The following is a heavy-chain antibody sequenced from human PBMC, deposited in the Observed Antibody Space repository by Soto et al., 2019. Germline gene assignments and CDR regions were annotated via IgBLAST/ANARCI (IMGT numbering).Heavy chain of an antibody. CDR1: GFSFSSYS. CDR2: ISYDGSNK. J-gene: IGHJ6*02. D-gene: IGHD6-13*01. V-gene: IGHV3-30-3*01. CDR3: ARAPPRGIAAPGTWGSGMDV. Sequence: GGSLRLSCTASGFSFSSYSLHWVRQTPGKGLEWVAVISYDGSNKYYADSVKGRFTVSRDSPKNTLFLQMNSLKPEDTAVYYCARAPPRGIAAPGTWGSGMDVWGQGTTATVSS.